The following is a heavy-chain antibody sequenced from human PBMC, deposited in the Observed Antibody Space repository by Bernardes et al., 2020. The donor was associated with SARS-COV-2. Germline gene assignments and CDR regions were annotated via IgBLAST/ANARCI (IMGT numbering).Heavy chain of an antibody. CDR2: MNPNSGNT. Sequence: VKVSCKASGYTFTSYDINWVRQATGQGLEWMGWMNPNSGNTGYAQKFQGRVTMTRNTSISTAYMELSSLRSEDTAVYYCARDLYDSSGYYFYYYYGMDVWGQGTTVTVSS. J-gene: IGHJ6*02. D-gene: IGHD3-22*01. V-gene: IGHV1-8*01. CDR3: ARDLYDSSGYYFYYYYGMDV. CDR1: GYTFTSYD.